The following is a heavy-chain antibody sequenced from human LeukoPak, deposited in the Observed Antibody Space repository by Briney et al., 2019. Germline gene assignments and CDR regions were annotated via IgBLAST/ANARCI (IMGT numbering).Heavy chain of an antibody. J-gene: IGHJ4*02. CDR2: IYTSGST. CDR1: GGSISSYY. V-gene: IGHV4-4*07. Sequence: PSETLSLTCTVSGGSISSYYWSWIRQPPGKGLEWIGRIYTSGSTNYNPSLKSRVTMSVDTSKNQFSLKLSSVTAADTAVYYCARETVVPAAISDYWGQGTLVTVSS. D-gene: IGHD2-2*02. CDR3: ARETVVPAAISDY.